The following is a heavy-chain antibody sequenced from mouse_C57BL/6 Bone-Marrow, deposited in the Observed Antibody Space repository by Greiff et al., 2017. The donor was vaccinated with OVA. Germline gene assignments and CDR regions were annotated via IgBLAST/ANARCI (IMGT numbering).Heavy chain of an antibody. CDR3: ARIDGNYYYFDY. CDR1: GYTFTSYW. J-gene: IGHJ2*01. V-gene: IGHV1-55*01. CDR2: IYPGSGST. Sequence: QVQLQQPGAELVKPGASVKMSCKASGYTFTSYWITWVKQRPGQGLEWIGDIYPGSGSTNYNEKFKSKATLTVDTSSSTAYMQLSSLTSEDSAVYYCARIDGNYYYFDYWGQGTTLTVSS. D-gene: IGHD2-1*01.